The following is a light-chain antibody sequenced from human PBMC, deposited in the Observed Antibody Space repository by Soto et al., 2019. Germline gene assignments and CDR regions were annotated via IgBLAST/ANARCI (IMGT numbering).Light chain of an antibody. J-gene: IGKJ5*01. CDR3: QQRSNWPPIT. CDR2: DAS. Sequence: EIVLTQYPDTLSLSPGERFTLSCMASQSVGTYLAWYQQKPGQAPRLLIYDASNRATGIPARFSGSGSGTDFTLTISSLEPEDFAVYYCQQRSNWPPITFGQGTRLEIK. V-gene: IGKV3-11*01. CDR1: QSVGTY.